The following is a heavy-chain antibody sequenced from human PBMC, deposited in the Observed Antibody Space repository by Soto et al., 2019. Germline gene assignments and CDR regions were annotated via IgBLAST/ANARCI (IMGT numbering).Heavy chain of an antibody. CDR3: ARDPGLGSGSYSLIDY. CDR1: GFTFSSYA. J-gene: IGHJ4*02. V-gene: IGHV3-21*01. Sequence: GGSLRLSCAASGFTFSSYAMSWVRQAPGKGLEWVSSISSSSSYIYYADSVKGRFTISRDNAKNSLYLQMNSLRAEDTAVYYCARDPGLGSGSYSLIDYWGQGTLVTVSS. D-gene: IGHD3-10*01. CDR2: ISSSSSYI.